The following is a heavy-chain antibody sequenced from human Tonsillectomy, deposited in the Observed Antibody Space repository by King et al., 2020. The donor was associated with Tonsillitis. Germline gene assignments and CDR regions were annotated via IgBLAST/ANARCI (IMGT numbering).Heavy chain of an antibody. CDR2: INHSGST. Sequence: VQLQQWGAGLLKPSETLSLTCAVYGGSFSGYYWSWIRQPPGKGLEWIGEINHSGSTNYNPSLKSRVTISVDTSKNQFSLKLSSVTAADTAVYYCARGRNIVVVPAAIRSPLGARLDYWGQGTLVTVSS. V-gene: IGHV4-34*01. D-gene: IGHD2-2*01. CDR1: GGSFSGYY. CDR3: ARGRNIVVVPAAIRSPLGARLDY. J-gene: IGHJ4*02.